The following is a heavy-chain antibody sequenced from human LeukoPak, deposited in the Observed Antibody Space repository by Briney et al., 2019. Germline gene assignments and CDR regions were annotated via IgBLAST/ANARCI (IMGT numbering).Heavy chain of an antibody. CDR1: GFSFTTYW. CDR2: IKEDGSDK. J-gene: IGHJ6*02. Sequence: PGGSLRLSCAATGFSFTTYWMSWVRQAPGKGLEWVANIKEDGSDKYYVDSVKGRFTISRDNSKNSLYLQMNSLRTEDTALYYCAKDKDEGRDSSSWTNYYYYGMDVWGQGTTVTVSS. V-gene: IGHV3-7*03. CDR3: AKDKDEGRDSSSWTNYYYYGMDV. D-gene: IGHD6-13*01.